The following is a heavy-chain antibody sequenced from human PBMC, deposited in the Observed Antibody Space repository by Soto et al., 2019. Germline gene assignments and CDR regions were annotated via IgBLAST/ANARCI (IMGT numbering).Heavy chain of an antibody. D-gene: IGHD3-22*01. CDR2: ISYDGSNK. J-gene: IGHJ4*02. V-gene: IGHV3-30*18. Sequence: GGSLRLSCAASGFTFSSYGMHWVRQAPGKGLEWVAVISYDGSNKYYADSGKGRFTISRDNSKNTLYLQMNSLRAEDTAVYYCAKGEYYYDSSGYYYGVDYWGQGTLVTVSS. CDR3: AKGEYYYDSSGYYYGVDY. CDR1: GFTFSSYG.